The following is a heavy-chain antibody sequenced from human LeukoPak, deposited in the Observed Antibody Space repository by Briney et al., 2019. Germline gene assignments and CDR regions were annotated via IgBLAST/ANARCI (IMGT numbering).Heavy chain of an antibody. V-gene: IGHV4-34*09. Sequence: SSETLSLTCAVYGGSFSGYYWSWIRQPPGKGLEWIGYIYYSGSTYYNPSLKSRVTISVDTSKNQFSLKLSSVTAADTAVYYCARDMVLPRRATTNYYYYYGMDVWGQGTTVTVSS. D-gene: IGHD3-10*01. CDR1: GGSFSGYY. CDR3: ARDMVLPRRATTNYYYYYGMDV. CDR2: IYYSGST. J-gene: IGHJ6*02.